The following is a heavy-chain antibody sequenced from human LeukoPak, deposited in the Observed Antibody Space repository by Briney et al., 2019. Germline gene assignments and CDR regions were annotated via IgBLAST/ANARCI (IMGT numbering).Heavy chain of an antibody. D-gene: IGHD2-15*01. CDR1: GYTFTSYY. CDR2: INPSGGST. V-gene: IGHV1-46*01. J-gene: IGHJ5*02. CDR3: ARDLGYCSGGSCYYKRYNWFDP. Sequence: GASVKVSCKASGYTFTSYYVHWVRQAPGQGLEWMGIINPSGGSTSYAQKFQGRVTMTRDTSTSTVYMELSSLRSEDTAVYYCARDLGYCSGGSCYYKRYNWFDPWGQGTLVTVSS.